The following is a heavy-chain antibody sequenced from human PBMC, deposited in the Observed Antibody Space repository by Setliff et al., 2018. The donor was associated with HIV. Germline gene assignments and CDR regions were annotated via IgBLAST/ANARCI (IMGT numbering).Heavy chain of an antibody. CDR3: ARDRYAGEIDY. Sequence: PSETLSLTCTFSGDSISSGNYYWSWIRQPAGKGLEWIGRIYSTGSTNYNPSLESRVTISIDTSKNQFSLKLSSVTAADTAVYYCARDRYAGEIDYWGQGTLVTVSS. V-gene: IGHV4-61*02. CDR1: GDSISSGNYY. J-gene: IGHJ4*02. CDR2: IYSTGST. D-gene: IGHD3-10*01.